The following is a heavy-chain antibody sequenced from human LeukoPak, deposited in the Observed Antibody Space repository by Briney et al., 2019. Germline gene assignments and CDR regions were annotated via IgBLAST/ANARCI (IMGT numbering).Heavy chain of an antibody. Sequence: PSETLSLTCTVSGGSISSYYWSWIRQPPGKGLEWIGYIYYSGSTNYNPSLKSRVTISVDTSKNQFSLKLSSVTAADTAVYYCARVGLSVYSSSHYYYYMDVWGKGTTVTVSS. D-gene: IGHD6-6*01. CDR1: GGSISSYY. V-gene: IGHV4-59*01. J-gene: IGHJ6*03. CDR2: IYYSGST. CDR3: ARVGLSVYSSSHYYYYMDV.